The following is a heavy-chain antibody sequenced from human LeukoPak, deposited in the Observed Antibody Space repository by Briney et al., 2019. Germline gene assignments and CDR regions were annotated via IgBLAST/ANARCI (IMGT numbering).Heavy chain of an antibody. V-gene: IGHV3-21*04. J-gene: IGHJ4*02. CDR1: GFTFSNYN. CDR3: AKAPVTKGGVDY. Sequence: PGGSLRLSCAASGFTFSNYNINWVRQAPGKGLEWVSSISSRGSYIYYADSVKGRFAISADNAMNSLYLQMDSLRAEDTAVYYCAKAPVTKGGVDYWGQGTLVTVSS. CDR2: ISSRGSYI. D-gene: IGHD4-11*01.